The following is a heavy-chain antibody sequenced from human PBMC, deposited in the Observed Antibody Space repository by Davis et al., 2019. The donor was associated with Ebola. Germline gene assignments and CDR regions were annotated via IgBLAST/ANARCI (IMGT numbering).Heavy chain of an antibody. D-gene: IGHD3-10*01. CDR1: GLTFDTYA. J-gene: IGHJ4*01. CDR3: ARDPHAMVRSSGGFEN. V-gene: IGHV3-30*04. CDR2: ISYDGNKK. Sequence: GESLKISCAASGLTFDTYAMNWVLQAPAKGLHCVAVISYDGNKKYYADSVKGRFTISRDNSKSTLSLQMNSLRTEDTAIYYCARDPHAMVRSSGGFENWGEGTLLTVSS.